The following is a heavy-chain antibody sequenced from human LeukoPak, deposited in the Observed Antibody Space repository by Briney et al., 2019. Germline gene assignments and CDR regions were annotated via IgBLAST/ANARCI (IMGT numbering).Heavy chain of an antibody. J-gene: IGHJ4*02. CDR2: INPNSGGT. V-gene: IGHV1-2*02. D-gene: IGHD5-18*01. CDR3: ARYEDTAMVDY. CDR1: GYTFTGYY. Sequence: ASVKVSCKASGYTFTGYYMHWVRQAPGQGLEWMGWINPNSGGTNYAQKFQGRVTMTRDKSISTAYLQWSSLKASDTAMYYCARYEDTAMVDYWGQGTLVTVSS.